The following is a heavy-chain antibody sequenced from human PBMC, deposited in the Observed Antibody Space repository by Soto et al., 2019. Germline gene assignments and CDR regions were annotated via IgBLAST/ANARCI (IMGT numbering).Heavy chain of an antibody. CDR1: GYTFTSYD. V-gene: IGHV1-8*01. CDR3: ARVLSWASYYDLWSGYYNYYYYGMDV. D-gene: IGHD3-3*01. J-gene: IGHJ6*02. Sequence: QVQLVQSGAEVKKPGASVKVSCKASGYTFTSYDINWVRQATGQGLEWMGWMNPNSGNTGYAQKFQGRVTMTRNTSISTAYMKLSSLRSEDTAVYYCARVLSWASYYDLWSGYYNYYYYGMDVWGQGTTVTVSS. CDR2: MNPNSGNT.